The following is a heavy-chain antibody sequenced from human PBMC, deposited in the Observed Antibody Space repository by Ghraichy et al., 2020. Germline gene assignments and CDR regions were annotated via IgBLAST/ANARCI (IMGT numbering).Heavy chain of an antibody. J-gene: IGHJ6*02. CDR1: GGSISSSSYY. D-gene: IGHD3-22*01. V-gene: IGHV4-39*07. CDR3: ARETYYYDSSGYLRDYYYYGMDV. Sequence: SETLSLTCTVSGGSISSSSYYWGWIRQPPRKGLEWIGSIYYSGSTYYNPSLKSRVTISVDTSKNQFSLKLSSVTAADTAVYYCARETYYYDSSGYLRDYYYYGMDVWGQGTTVTVSS. CDR2: IYYSGST.